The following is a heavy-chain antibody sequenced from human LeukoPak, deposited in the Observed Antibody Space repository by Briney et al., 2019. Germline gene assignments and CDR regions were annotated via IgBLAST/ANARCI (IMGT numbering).Heavy chain of an antibody. Sequence: PSETLSLTCTVSGGSISSYYWSWIRQPPGKGLEWIGYIYYSGNTNHNPSLKSRVTISVDTSKNQFSLKLSSVTAADTAVYYCARHDETWFDPWGQGTLVTVSS. CDR1: GGSISSYY. CDR3: ARHDETWFDP. V-gene: IGHV4-59*08. J-gene: IGHJ5*02. CDR2: IYYSGNT.